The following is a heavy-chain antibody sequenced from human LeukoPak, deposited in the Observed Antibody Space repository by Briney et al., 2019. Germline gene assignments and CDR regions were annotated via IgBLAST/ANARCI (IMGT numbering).Heavy chain of an antibody. Sequence: GSLRLSCAASGFTFSSYEMNWVRQAPGKGLEWVSYISSSRSSIYYADSVKGRFTISRDNAKNSLYLQMNSLRAEDTAVYYCARVIGYSGYNWGGKDPDYYYMDVWGEGTTVIVSS. CDR3: ARVIGYSGYNWGGKDPDYYYMDV. D-gene: IGHD5-12*01. V-gene: IGHV3-48*03. CDR1: GFTFSSYE. CDR2: ISSSRSSI. J-gene: IGHJ6*03.